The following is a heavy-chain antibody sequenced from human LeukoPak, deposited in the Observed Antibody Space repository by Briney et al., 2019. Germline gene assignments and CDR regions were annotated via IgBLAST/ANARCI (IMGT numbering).Heavy chain of an antibody. CDR1: GFTFGDYA. CDR2: IRSKAYGGTT. J-gene: IGHJ6*02. CDR3: TRVPEDYYYYYGMDV. Sequence: TGGSLRLSCTASGFTFGDYAMSWVRQAPGKGLEWVGFIRSKAYGGTTEYAASAKGRFTISRDDSKSIAYLQMNSLKTEDTAVYYCTRVPEDYYYYYGMDVWGQGTTVTVSS. V-gene: IGHV3-49*04.